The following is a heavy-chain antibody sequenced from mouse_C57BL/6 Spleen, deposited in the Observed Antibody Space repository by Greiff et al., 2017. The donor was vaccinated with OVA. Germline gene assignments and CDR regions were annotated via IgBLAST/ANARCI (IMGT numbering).Heavy chain of an antibody. Sequence: EVMLVESGGGLVKPGGSLKLSCAASGFTFSSYAMSWVRQTPEKRLEWVATISDGGSYTYYPDNVKGRFTISRDNAKNNLYLQMSHLKSEDTAMYYCARDNYGNSFDYWGKGTTLTVSS. V-gene: IGHV5-4*01. J-gene: IGHJ2*01. CDR1: GFTFSSYA. CDR3: ARDNYGNSFDY. D-gene: IGHD2-1*01. CDR2: ISDGGSYT.